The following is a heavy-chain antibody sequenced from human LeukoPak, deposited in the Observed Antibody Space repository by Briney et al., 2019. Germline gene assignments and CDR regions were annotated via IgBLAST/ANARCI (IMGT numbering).Heavy chain of an antibody. V-gene: IGHV3-23*01. CDR3: AHQVPPNDEFFDH. J-gene: IGHJ5*02. Sequence: PGGSLRLSCVASGFTFISYSMHWVRQAPGEGLEWLSGISNTGRATDYADSIKGRFTISRDNSKNTVFLQMNSLRAEDTAEYFCAHQVPPNDEFFDHSGQGTLVTVSS. CDR2: ISNTGRAT. CDR1: GFTFISYS.